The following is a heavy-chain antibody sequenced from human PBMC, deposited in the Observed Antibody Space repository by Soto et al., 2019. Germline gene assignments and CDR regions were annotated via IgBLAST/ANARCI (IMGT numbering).Heavy chain of an antibody. CDR3: ARGVLY. CDR2: IFYSGTT. V-gene: IGHV4-31*01. CDR1: GGSISSGGYF. Sequence: QVQLQESGPGLVKPSQTLSLTCTVSGGSISSGGYFWSWIRQPPGKGLEWIGNIFYSGTTYYNPSLKSLVTISGDTSKNQFSLKLSSVTAADTAVYFCARGVLYWGQGTLVTVSS. D-gene: IGHD1-1*01. J-gene: IGHJ4*02.